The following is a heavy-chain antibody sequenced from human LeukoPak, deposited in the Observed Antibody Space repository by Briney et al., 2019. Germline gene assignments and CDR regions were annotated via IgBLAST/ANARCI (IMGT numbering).Heavy chain of an antibody. CDR2: IYYSGST. Sequence: PSQTLSLTCSVSGGSITSGGYYWTWIRQPPGKGLEWIGYIYYSGSTNYNPSLKSRVTISVDTSKNQFSLKLSSVTAADTAVYYCARHEIAVALFDYWGQGTLVTVPS. CDR1: GGSITSGGYY. D-gene: IGHD6-19*01. V-gene: IGHV4-61*08. CDR3: ARHEIAVALFDY. J-gene: IGHJ4*02.